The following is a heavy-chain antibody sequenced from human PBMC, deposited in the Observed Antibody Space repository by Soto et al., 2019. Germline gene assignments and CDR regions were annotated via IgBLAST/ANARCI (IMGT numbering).Heavy chain of an antibody. J-gene: IGHJ6*02. V-gene: IGHV1-18*01. CDR2: INADYGNT. D-gene: IGHD5-18*01. CDR1: GYTFYSHS. Sequence: QAQLVQSGAEVKKPGASVKVSCKASGYTFYSHSISWVRQAPGQGLEWMGRINADYGNTQYAQKFRGRVTMTTDTXXTRVYMELTNLRSDDTAVYYCARCIQGDDYYGMDVWGQGTTVTVSS. CDR3: ARCIQGDDYYGMDV.